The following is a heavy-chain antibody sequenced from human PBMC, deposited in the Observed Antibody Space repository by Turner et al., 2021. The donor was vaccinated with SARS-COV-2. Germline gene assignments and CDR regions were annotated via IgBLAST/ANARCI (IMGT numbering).Heavy chain of an antibody. Sequence: EVQLLESGGGLVQPGGSLRLSFAASGFTFSSYAMSWVRQAPGKGLEWVSGISDSGGSTYYADSVKGRFTISRDNSKNTLYLQMNSLRAEDTAVYYCAKVASNPGDYFDYWGQGTLVTVSS. CDR1: GFTFSSYA. J-gene: IGHJ4*02. CDR3: AKVASNPGDYFDY. D-gene: IGHD4-17*01. CDR2: ISDSGGST. V-gene: IGHV3-23*01.